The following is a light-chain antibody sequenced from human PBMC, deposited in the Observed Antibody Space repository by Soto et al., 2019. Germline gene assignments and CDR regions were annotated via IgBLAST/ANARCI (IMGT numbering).Light chain of an antibody. CDR2: AAS. CDR1: QGISSY. Sequence: AIRMTQSPSSFSASTGDRVTITCRASQGISSYLAWYQQKPGKAPKLLIYAASTLQSGVPSRFSGSVSGTDFTLTISGLQSEDFATYYCQQYYSYLYTFGQGAKLEIK. V-gene: IGKV1-8*01. CDR3: QQYYSYLYT. J-gene: IGKJ2*01.